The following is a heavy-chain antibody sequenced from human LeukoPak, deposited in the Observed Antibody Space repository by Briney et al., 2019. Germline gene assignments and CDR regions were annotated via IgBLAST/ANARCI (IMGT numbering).Heavy chain of an antibody. Sequence: PGGSLRLSCAASGFTFSSYAMSWVRQAPGKGLEWVSAISGSGGSTYYADSVKGRFTISRDNSKNTLYLQMNSLRAEDTAVYYCAKDLVPLWFGELDAFDIWGQGTMVTVSS. J-gene: IGHJ3*02. CDR1: GFTFSSYA. D-gene: IGHD3-10*01. V-gene: IGHV3-23*01. CDR3: AKDLVPLWFGELDAFDI. CDR2: ISGSGGST.